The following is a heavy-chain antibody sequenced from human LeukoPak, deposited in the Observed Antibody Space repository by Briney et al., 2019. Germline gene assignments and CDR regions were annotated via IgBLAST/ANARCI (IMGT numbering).Heavy chain of an antibody. CDR1: GLTFSSYA. V-gene: IGHV3-23*01. CDR2: ISGSGGST. Sequence: PGGSLRLSCAASGLTFSSYAMSWVRQAPGKGQEWVSAISGSGGSTYYADSVKGRFTISRDNSKNTLYLQMNSLRAEDTAVYYCAKVMTRTMVRGVPPSDYWGQGTRVTVSS. CDR3: AKVMTRTMVRGVPPSDY. J-gene: IGHJ4*02. D-gene: IGHD3-10*01.